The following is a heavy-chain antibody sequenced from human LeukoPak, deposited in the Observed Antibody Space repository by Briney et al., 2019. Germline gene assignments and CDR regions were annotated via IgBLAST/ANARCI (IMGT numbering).Heavy chain of an antibody. Sequence: VKVSCKASGYTFTGYYMHWVRQAPGQGLEWMGWINPNSGGTNYAQKFQGRVTMTRDTSISTAYMELSRLRSDDTAVYYCARMAPPADWFDPWGQGTLVTVSS. J-gene: IGHJ5*02. CDR2: INPNSGGT. CDR1: GYTFTGYY. V-gene: IGHV1-2*02. D-gene: IGHD5-24*01. CDR3: ARMAPPADWFDP.